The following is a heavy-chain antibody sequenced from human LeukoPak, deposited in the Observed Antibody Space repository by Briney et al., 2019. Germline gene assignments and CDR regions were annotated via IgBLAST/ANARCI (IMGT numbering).Heavy chain of an antibody. J-gene: IGHJ6*02. CDR1: GYTFTSYG. CDR2: ISAYNGNT. Sequence: ASVKVSCKASGYTFTSYGISWVRQAPGQGLEWMGWISAYNGNTNYAQKLQGRVTMTTDTSTSTAYMELGSLRSDDTAVYYCARDEAPGYCSGGSCYSYYYYGMDVWGQGATVTVSS. CDR3: ARDEAPGYCSGGSCYSYYYYGMDV. D-gene: IGHD2-15*01. V-gene: IGHV1-18*01.